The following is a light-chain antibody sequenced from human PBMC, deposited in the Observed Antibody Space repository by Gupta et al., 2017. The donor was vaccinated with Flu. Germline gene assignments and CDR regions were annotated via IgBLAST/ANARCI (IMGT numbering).Light chain of an antibody. V-gene: IGLV1-47*01. CDR3: AAWDYSLSGQV. J-gene: IGLJ3*02. CDR2: MNN. Sequence: SSSDFGSYYLFCCQQLPRASPKLLITMNNQRPSGVPHRFSDSNSGASAALAISGLLSEDEAADYCAAWDYSLSGQVFGGGTKLTVL. CDR1: SSDFGSYY.